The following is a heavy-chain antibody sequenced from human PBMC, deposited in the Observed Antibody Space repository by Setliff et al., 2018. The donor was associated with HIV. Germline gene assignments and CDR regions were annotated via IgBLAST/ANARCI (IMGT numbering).Heavy chain of an antibody. CDR3: ARQWRDQYNSGVSTEYFQH. D-gene: IGHD3-22*01. J-gene: IGHJ1*01. CDR1: AYSISSGYY. Sequence: PSETLSLTCAVSAYSISSGYYWGWIRQPPGKGLEWIGSIYHSGSTYYNPSLMSRVTISVDTSKNQFSLKLRSVTAADTAVYYCARQWRDQYNSGVSTEYFQHWGLGTLGTVS. V-gene: IGHV4-38-2*01. CDR2: IYHSGST.